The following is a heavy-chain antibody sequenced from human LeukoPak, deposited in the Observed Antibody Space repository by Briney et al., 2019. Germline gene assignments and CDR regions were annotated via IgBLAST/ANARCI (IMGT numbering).Heavy chain of an antibody. J-gene: IGHJ6*02. D-gene: IGHD6-13*01. V-gene: IGHV4-59*01. CDR1: GGSISSYY. CDR3: ARDQERYSSSRSRYYYGMDV. CDR2: IYYSGST. Sequence: SETLSLTCTVSGGSISSYYWSWIRQPPGKGLEWIGYIYYSGSTNYNPSLKSRVTISVDTSKNQFSLKLSSVTAADTAVYCCARDQERYSSSRSRYYYGMDVWGQGTTVTVSS.